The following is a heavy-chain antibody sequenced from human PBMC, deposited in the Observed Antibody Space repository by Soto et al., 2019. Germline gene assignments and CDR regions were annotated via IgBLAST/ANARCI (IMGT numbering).Heavy chain of an antibody. V-gene: IGHV3-33*01. J-gene: IGHJ4*02. CDR1: AVTFTGYG. D-gene: IGHD1-26*01. Sequence: GGSLRLSCAASAVTFTGYGMHWVRQPPGKGREWVAVIRFDGSNIYYADYVKGRFTIPRDNARNMLYLQMNSLRAEDTAVYYCARDGVGSTAYFGYFDYWGLGTRVTVSS. CDR3: ARDGVGSTAYFGYFDY. CDR2: IRFDGSNI.